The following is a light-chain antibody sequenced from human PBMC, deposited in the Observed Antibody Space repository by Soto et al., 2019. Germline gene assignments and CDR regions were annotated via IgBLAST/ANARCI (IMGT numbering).Light chain of an antibody. Sequence: QSVLTQPASVSGSPGQSITVSCTGTRSDVGGYNCVSWYQQHPGKAPKLIIYDVSNRPSGVSNRFSGSKSGNTASLTISGLQAEDEADYYCSSYTSSPVFGTGTKVTVL. J-gene: IGLJ1*01. V-gene: IGLV2-14*01. CDR1: RSDVGGYNC. CDR2: DVS. CDR3: SSYTSSPV.